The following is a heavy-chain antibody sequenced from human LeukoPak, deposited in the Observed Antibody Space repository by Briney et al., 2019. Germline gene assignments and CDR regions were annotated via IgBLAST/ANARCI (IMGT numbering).Heavy chain of an antibody. V-gene: IGHV1-24*01. CDR2: FDPEDGET. J-gene: IGHJ3*02. CDR1: GYTLTELS. CDR3: ATLDYYDSSGYNRAGDFDI. D-gene: IGHD3-22*01. Sequence: ASVKVSFKVSGYTLTELSMHWVRQAPGKGPEWMGGFDPEDGETIYEQKFQGRVTMTEDTSTDTAYMELSSLRSEDTAVYYCATLDYYDSSGYNRAGDFDIWGQGTMVTVSS.